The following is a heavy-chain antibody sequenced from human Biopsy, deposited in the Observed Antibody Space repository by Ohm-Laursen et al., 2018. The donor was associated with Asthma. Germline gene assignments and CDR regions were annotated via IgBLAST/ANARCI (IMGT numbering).Heavy chain of an antibody. CDR3: ARTYYDFLTGQVKDVFGV. Sequence: SSVKVSCKASGYNFISFAIHWVCQAPGQRLEWMGWVNTGNGDTKYSQKFQGRVTITRDTSASTACMELRSLRSEDTATYYCARTYYDFLTGQVKDVFGVWGQGTMVTVSS. J-gene: IGHJ3*01. V-gene: IGHV1-3*04. CDR1: GYNFISFA. D-gene: IGHD3-9*01. CDR2: VNTGNGDT.